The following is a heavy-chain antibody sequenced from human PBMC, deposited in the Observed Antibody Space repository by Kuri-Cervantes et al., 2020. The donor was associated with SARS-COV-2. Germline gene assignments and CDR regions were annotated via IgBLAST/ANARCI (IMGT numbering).Heavy chain of an antibody. CDR3: ARDGVAAYYYHGMDV. D-gene: IGHD2-15*01. Sequence: GGSLRLSCAASGFTFSGHWIHWVRQAPGKGLVWVSRINPDGSYTNNADSVKGRFTLSRDSSKNTLYLQMDSLRAEDTAIYYCARDGVAAYYYHGMDVWGQGTTVTVSS. V-gene: IGHV3-74*01. CDR1: GFTFSGHW. J-gene: IGHJ6*02. CDR2: INPDGSYT.